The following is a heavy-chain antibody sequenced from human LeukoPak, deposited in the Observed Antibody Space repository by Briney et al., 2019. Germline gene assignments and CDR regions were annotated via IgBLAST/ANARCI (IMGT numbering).Heavy chain of an antibody. J-gene: IGHJ6*02. Sequence: GASVKVSCKASGYTFTGYYMHWVRQAPGQGLEWMGWINPNSGGTNYAQKFQGWVTMTRDTSISTAYMELSRLRSDDTAVYYCARNGYSYGQTYYYYYGMDVWGQGTTVTVPS. D-gene: IGHD5-18*01. CDR2: INPNSGGT. V-gene: IGHV1-2*04. CDR3: ARNGYSYGQTYYYYYGMDV. CDR1: GYTFTGYY.